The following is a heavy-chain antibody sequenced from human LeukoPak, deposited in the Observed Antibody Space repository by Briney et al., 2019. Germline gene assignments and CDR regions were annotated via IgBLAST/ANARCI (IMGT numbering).Heavy chain of an antibody. J-gene: IGHJ4*02. CDR1: GFTFSSYA. CDR3: AREHDPGLLDY. CDR2: ISYDGSNK. Sequence: GGSLRLSCAASGFTFSSYAMHWVRQAPGKGLEWVAVISYDGSNKYYADSVKGRFTISRDNSKNTLYLQMNSLRAEDTAVYYCAREHDPGLLDYWGQGTLVTVSS. V-gene: IGHV3-30*01. D-gene: IGHD5-12*01.